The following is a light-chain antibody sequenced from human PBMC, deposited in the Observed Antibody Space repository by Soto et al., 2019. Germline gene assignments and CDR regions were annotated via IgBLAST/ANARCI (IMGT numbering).Light chain of an antibody. J-gene: IGKJ3*01. CDR2: DAS. CDR3: QQYNTIPFT. Sequence: DIQMTQSPSTLSASVGDRVTITCRSSQSISSWLAWYQQKPGKAPKLLIYDASSLESGVPSRFSGSGSGTEFTLTISSLQPDDVTTYYCQQYNTIPFTLGPGTKVDIK. CDR1: QSISSW. V-gene: IGKV1-5*01.